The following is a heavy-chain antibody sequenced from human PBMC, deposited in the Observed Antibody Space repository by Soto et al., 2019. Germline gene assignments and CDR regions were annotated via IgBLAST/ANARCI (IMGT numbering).Heavy chain of an antibody. CDR1: GFTFSSYA. CDR3: TTYWIVPAATNPDAFDI. D-gene: IGHD2-2*01. CDR2: ISGSGGST. V-gene: IGHV3-23*01. J-gene: IGHJ3*02. Sequence: GGSLRLSCAASGFTFSSYAMSWVRQAPGKGLEWVSAISGSGGSTYYADSVKGRFTISRDNSKNTLYLQMNSLRAEDTAVYYCTTYWIVPAATNPDAFDIWGQGTMVTVSS.